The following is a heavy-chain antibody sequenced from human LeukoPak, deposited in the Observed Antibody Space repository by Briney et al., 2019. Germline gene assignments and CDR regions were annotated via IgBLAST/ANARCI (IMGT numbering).Heavy chain of an antibody. Sequence: GGSLRLSCAASGFTFSSYWMDWVRQAPGKGLVWVSRINSDGSSTNYADSVKGQFTISRDNAKSTLYLQMNSLRAEDTAVYYCASPLDSSGYFYVWGQGTLVTVSS. V-gene: IGHV3-74*01. D-gene: IGHD3-22*01. CDR1: GFTFSSYW. CDR2: INSDGSST. J-gene: IGHJ4*02. CDR3: ASPLDSSGYFYV.